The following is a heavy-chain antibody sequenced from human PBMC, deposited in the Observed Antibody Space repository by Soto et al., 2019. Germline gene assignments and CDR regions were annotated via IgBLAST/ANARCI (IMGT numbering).Heavy chain of an antibody. CDR2: ISYDGSNK. Sequence: QVQLVESGGGVVQPGRSLRLSCAASGFTFSSYGMHWVRQAPDKGLEWVAVISYDGSNKYYPDSVKGRFTISRDNSKNTLYLQMNSQRAEDTDVYYCSVHPYSSSWYGFFQHLGQGTLVTVSS. CDR1: GFTFSSYG. V-gene: IGHV3-30*03. J-gene: IGHJ1*01. CDR3: SVHPYSSSWYGFFQH. D-gene: IGHD6-13*01.